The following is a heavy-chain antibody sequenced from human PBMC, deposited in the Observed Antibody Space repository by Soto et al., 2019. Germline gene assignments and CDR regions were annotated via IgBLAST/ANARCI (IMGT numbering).Heavy chain of an antibody. CDR2: ISYDGSNK. CDR1: GFTFSSYA. J-gene: IGHJ6*02. Sequence: QVQLVESGGGVVQPGRSLRLSCAASGFTFSSYAMHWVRQAPGKGLEWVAVISYDGSNKYYADSVKGRFTISRDNSKNTLYLQRNSLRAEDTAVYYCARGRDGMDVWGQGTTVTVSS. V-gene: IGHV3-30-3*01. CDR3: ARGRDGMDV.